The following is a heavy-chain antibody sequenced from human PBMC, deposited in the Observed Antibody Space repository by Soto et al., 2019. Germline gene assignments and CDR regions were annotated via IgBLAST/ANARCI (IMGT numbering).Heavy chain of an antibody. CDR2: ISSSSSYI. CDR1: GFTFSSYS. Sequence: PGGSLRLSCAASGFTFSSYSMNWVRQAPGKGLEWVSSISSSSSYIYYADSVKGRFTISRDNAKNSLYLQMNSLRAEDTALYYCAKDQSPYLVDYFDYWGQGTLVTVSS. V-gene: IGHV3-21*04. CDR3: AKDQSPYLVDYFDY. D-gene: IGHD2-15*01. J-gene: IGHJ4*02.